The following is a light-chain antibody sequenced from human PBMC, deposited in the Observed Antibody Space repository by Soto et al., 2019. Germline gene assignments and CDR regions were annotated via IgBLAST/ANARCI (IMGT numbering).Light chain of an antibody. J-gene: IGLJ7*01. CDR1: SSNIGAGYD. Sequence: QSVLTQPPSVSEATGQRVTISCTGRSSNIGAGYDVHWYQQLPGTAPKLLIYGNSNRPSGVPDRFSGSKSGTSASLAITGLQAEDEADYYCQSYDSRMSFAVLGGGTQLTVL. CDR3: QSYDSRMSFAV. CDR2: GNS. V-gene: IGLV1-40*01.